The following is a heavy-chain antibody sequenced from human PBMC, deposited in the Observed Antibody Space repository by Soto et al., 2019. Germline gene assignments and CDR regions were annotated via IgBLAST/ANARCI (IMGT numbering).Heavy chain of an antibody. CDR2: IYYSGST. V-gene: IGHV4-31*03. Sequence: SETLSLTCTVSGGSISSGGYYWSWIRQHPGKGLEWIGYIYYSGSTYYNPSLKSRVTISVDTSKNQFSLNLSSVTAADTAVYYCARAGHSSSSEGANWFDPWGQGTLVTVSS. CDR1: GGSISSGGYY. CDR3: ARAGHSSSSEGANWFDP. J-gene: IGHJ5*02. D-gene: IGHD6-6*01.